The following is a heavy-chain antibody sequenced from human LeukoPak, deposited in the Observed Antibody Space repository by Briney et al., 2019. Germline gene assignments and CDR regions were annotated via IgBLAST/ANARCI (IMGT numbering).Heavy chain of an antibody. D-gene: IGHD3-22*01. Sequence: GGSLRLSCAASGFTFSSYAMSWVRQAPGKGLEWVSAISGSGGSTYYADSVKGRFTISRDNSKNTLYLQMNSLRAEDTAVYYCAKGVWDYYDSSGYSDYWGQGTLVTVSS. CDR1: GFTFSSYA. CDR3: AKGVWDYYDSSGYSDY. CDR2: ISGSGGST. V-gene: IGHV3-23*01. J-gene: IGHJ4*02.